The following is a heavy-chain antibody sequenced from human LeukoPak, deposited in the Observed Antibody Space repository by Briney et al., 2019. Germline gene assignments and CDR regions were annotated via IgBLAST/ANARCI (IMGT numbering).Heavy chain of an antibody. CDR1: GYTFTAYA. J-gene: IGHJ3*02. CDR3: ARCRGIFDI. CDR2: INPSGGST. V-gene: IGHV1-46*01. Sequence: ASVKVSCKSSGYTFTAYAIHWVRQAPGQGLEWMGIINPSGGSTSYAQKFQGRVTMTRDTSTSTVYMELSSLRSEDTAVYYCARCRGIFDIWGQGTMVTVSS. D-gene: IGHD1-14*01.